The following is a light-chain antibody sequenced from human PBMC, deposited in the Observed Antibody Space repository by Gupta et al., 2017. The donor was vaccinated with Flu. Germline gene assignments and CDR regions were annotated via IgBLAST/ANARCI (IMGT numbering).Light chain of an antibody. CDR1: SSNIGSHV. V-gene: IGLV1-44*01. CDR3: AAWDDSLNDLL. J-gene: IGLJ2*01. Sequence: QSVLTQPPSASGTPGQRVTISCYGGSSNIGSHVVDWYQQVPGTAPRLLIYTNNQRPSGVPDRFSGSKSGTSASLAISGLQSEDEADYFCAAWDDSLNDLLFGGGTKLTVL. CDR2: TNN.